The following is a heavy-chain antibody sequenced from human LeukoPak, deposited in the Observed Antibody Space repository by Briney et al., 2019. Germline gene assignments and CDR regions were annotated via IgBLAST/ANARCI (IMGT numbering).Heavy chain of an antibody. CDR3: SRKSVGIVVVGNVFDL. Sequence: GGSLRLSCTASGFTFGDYAVSWVRQAPGKGREGVGFIRSKAYGGTTEYAASVKGRFTISRDDSKSIAYLQMNSLKTEDTGVYFRSRKSVGIVVVGNVFDLWRQGTRDTVSS. J-gene: IGHJ3*01. V-gene: IGHV3-49*04. D-gene: IGHD2-21*01. CDR1: GFTFGDYA. CDR2: IRSKAYGGTT.